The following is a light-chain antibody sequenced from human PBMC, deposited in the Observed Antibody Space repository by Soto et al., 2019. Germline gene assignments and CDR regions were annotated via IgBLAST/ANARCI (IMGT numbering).Light chain of an antibody. CDR1: SSNIGSNT. Sequence: QSVLTQPPSASGTPGQRVTISCSGRSSNIGSNTVNWYQQFPGTAPKLLIYSNNQRPSGVPDRFSGPKSGTSASLAISGLQSEDEADYYCAAWDDRLNGYVFGTGTKLTVL. J-gene: IGLJ1*01. CDR2: SNN. CDR3: AAWDDRLNGYV. V-gene: IGLV1-44*01.